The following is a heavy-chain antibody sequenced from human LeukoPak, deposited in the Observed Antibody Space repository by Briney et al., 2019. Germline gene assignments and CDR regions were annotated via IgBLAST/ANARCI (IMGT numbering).Heavy chain of an antibody. V-gene: IGHV3-21*04. J-gene: IGHJ5*02. CDR1: GLTFSSYS. D-gene: IGHD5-18*01. CDR3: AKEEAYSYGSWFDP. Sequence: PGGSLRLSCAVSGLTFSSYSMNWVRQAPGKGLEWVSSISSSSSYIYYADSVKGRFTISRDNAKNSLYLQMNSLRAEDTAVYYCAKEEAYSYGSWFDPWGQGTLVTVSS. CDR2: ISSSSSYI.